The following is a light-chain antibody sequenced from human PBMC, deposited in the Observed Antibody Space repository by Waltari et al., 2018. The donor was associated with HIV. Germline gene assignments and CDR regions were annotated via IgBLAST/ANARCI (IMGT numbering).Light chain of an antibody. CDR2: RDN. CDR3: AVWDDSLTGVI. CDR1: DSNIGRNY. J-gene: IGLJ2*01. V-gene: IGLV1-47*01. Sequence: QSVLTQPPSASGTPGQRVSISCSGSDSNIGRNYVYWYQQVAGTAPKLLIYRDNQGPSGVSDRFSGFKSGSSASLAISGLRSEDEAAYFCAVWDDSLTGVIFGGKTKLTVL.